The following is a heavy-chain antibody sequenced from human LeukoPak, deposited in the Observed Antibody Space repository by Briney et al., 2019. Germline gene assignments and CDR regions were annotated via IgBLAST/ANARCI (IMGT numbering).Heavy chain of an antibody. CDR2: ISAYNGNT. J-gene: IGHJ5*02. V-gene: IGHV1-18*01. D-gene: IGHD4-11*01. CDR1: GYTFTSYG. CDR3: AREHSNADWFDP. Sequence: ASVNVSCKASGYTFTSYGISWVRQAPGQGLEWMGWISAYNGNTNYAQKLQGRVTMTTDTSTSTAYMELRSLRSDDTAVYYCAREHSNADWFDPWGQGTLVTVSS.